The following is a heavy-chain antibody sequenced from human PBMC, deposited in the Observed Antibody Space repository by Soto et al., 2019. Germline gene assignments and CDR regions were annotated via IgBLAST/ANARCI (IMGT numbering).Heavy chain of an antibody. CDR1: GGTFSTYS. J-gene: IGHJ3*02. D-gene: IGHD2-21*01. CDR2: IIPMLGIR. CDR3: TIGSWSGEVFDI. Sequence: QVQLVQSGAEVKKPGSSVKVSCKDSGGTFSTYSMFWVRQAPGQGLEWMGRIIPMLGIRNYAQRFQDRVTKTADKSTATAHMALSSLRSEDTALYYCTIGSWSGEVFDIWGQGTMVTVSS. V-gene: IGHV1-69*02.